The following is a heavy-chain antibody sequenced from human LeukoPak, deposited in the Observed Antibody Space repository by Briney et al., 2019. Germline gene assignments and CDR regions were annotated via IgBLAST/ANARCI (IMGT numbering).Heavy chain of an antibody. D-gene: IGHD3-22*01. CDR1: GYTFTGYY. CDR3: ARGHSSGYFNWFDP. J-gene: IGHJ5*02. CDR2: INPNSGGT. Sequence: ASVKVSCKASGYTFTGYYMHWVRQAPGQGLEWMGWINPNSGGTNYAQKFQGRVTMTRDTSISTAYMELSRLRSDDTAVYYCARGHSSGYFNWFDPWGQGTLVTVSS. V-gene: IGHV1-2*02.